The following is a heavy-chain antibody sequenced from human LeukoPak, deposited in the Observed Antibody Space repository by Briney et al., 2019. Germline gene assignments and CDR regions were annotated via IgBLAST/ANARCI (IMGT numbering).Heavy chain of an antibody. CDR2: IWNDGTDK. CDR1: GFTFSSYW. V-gene: IGHV3-33*06. Sequence: PGGSLRLSCAASGFTFSSYWMSWVRQAPGKGLEWVAVIWNDGTDKYYGDSVKGRFTISRDNSKNTVYLQMNSLRVEDTAVYYCAKDAQRGFDFSNSLESWGQGTLVTVSS. D-gene: IGHD4-11*01. CDR3: AKDAQRGFDFSNSLES. J-gene: IGHJ4*02.